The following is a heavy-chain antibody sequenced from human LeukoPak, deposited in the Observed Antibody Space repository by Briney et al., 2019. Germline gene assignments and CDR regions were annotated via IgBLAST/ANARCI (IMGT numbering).Heavy chain of an antibody. CDR2: ISYDGSNK. D-gene: IGHD6-13*01. V-gene: IGHV3-30*18. CDR1: GFTFSSYG. CDR3: AKGPKAAAGPPDDY. J-gene: IGHJ4*02. Sequence: PGGSLRLSCAASGFTFSSYGMHWVRQAPGKGLEWVPVISYDGSNKYYADSVKGRFTISRDNSKNTLYLQMNSLRAEDTAVYYCAKGPKAAAGPPDDYWGQGTLVTVSS.